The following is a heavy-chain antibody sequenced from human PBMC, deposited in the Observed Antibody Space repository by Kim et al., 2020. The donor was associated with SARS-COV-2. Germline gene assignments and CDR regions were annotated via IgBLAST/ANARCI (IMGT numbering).Heavy chain of an antibody. CDR2: IIPIFGTA. CDR1: GGTFSSYA. V-gene: IGHV1-69*13. J-gene: IGHJ4*02. CDR3: ARGRAPNGSYWAGDY. Sequence: SVKVSCKASGGTFSSYAISWVRQAPGQGLEWMGGIIPIFGTANYAQKFQGRVTITADESTSTAYMELSSLRSEDTAVYYCARGRAPNGSYWAGDYWGQGTLVTVSS. D-gene: IGHD1-26*01.